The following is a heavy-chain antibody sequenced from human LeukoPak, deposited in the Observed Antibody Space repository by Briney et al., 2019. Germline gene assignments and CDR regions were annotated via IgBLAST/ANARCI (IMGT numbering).Heavy chain of an antibody. Sequence: GGSLRLSCAASGFTFSSYEMNWVRQAPGKGLEWVSYISSSGSTIYYADSVKGRFTISRDNAKNSLYLQMNSLRAEDTAVYYCARTAGYCSGGSCYSEDYYYYGRDVWGKGPTVTVPP. CDR1: GFTFSSYE. CDR3: ARTAGYCSGGSCYSEDYYYYGRDV. V-gene: IGHV3-48*03. J-gene: IGHJ6*04. CDR2: ISSSGSTI. D-gene: IGHD2-15*01.